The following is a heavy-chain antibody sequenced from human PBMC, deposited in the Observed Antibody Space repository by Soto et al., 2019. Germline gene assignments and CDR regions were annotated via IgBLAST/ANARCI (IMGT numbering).Heavy chain of an antibody. J-gene: IGHJ4*02. CDR1: GYTFTSYA. D-gene: IGHD3-10*01. CDR3: ARVYYGSGSYLYYFDY. V-gene: IGHV1-3*01. CDR2: INAGNGNT. Sequence: QVQLVQSGAEVKKPGASVKVSCKASGYTFTSYAMHWVRQAPGQRLEWMGWINAGNGNTKYSQKFQGRVTITRDTSASTAYMELSSLRSEDTAVYYCARVYYGSGSYLYYFDYWGQGTLVTVSS.